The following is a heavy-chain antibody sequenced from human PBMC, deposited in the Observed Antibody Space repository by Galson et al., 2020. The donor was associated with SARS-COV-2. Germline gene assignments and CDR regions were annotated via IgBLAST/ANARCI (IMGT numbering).Heavy chain of an antibody. CDR2: ISHSGGT. D-gene: IGHD4-17*01. J-gene: IGHJ3*02. CDR3: ARLHYGEVAREALDI. Sequence: SETLSLTCAVSGTSISSGSYSWNWIRQPPGKGLEWIGYISHSGGTYYNPSLKSRVTISGDRSKIQFSLRLSSVTAADTAVYYCARLHYGEVAREALDIWCQGTRVTVAS. CDR1: GTSISSGSYS. V-gene: IGHV4-30-2*01.